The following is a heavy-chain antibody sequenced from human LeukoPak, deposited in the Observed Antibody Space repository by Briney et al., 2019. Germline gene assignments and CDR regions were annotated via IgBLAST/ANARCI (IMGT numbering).Heavy chain of an antibody. CDR2: IYYTGST. V-gene: IGHV4-59*08. Sequence: SETLSLTCIVSGGSISSHYWGWIRQPPGKGLEYIGNIYYTGSTSSSPSLKSRVTISVDTSNNQFSLRLNSVTAADTAVYFCASYGYTSAWTHFDNWGQGILVTVSS. D-gene: IGHD6-19*01. J-gene: IGHJ4*02. CDR3: ASYGYTSAWTHFDN. CDR1: GGSISSHY.